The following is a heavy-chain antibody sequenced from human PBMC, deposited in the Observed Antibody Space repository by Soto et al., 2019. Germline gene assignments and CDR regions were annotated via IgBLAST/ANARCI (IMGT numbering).Heavy chain of an antibody. CDR2: ISSSRSTI. CDR3: ARRSLAGFDY. Sequence: EVQLVESGGDLVQPGGSLRLSCAASGFTFSSYSMNWVRQAPGKGLEWVSYISSSRSTIYYADSVKGRFTISRDNAKDSLYLQMNSLRDDDTAVYYCARRSLAGFDYWGQGTLVTVSS. D-gene: IGHD6-13*01. J-gene: IGHJ4*02. CDR1: GFTFSSYS. V-gene: IGHV3-48*02.